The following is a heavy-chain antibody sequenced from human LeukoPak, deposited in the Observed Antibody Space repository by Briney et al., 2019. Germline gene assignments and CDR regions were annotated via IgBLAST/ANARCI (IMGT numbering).Heavy chain of an antibody. Sequence: PSETLSLTCTVSGGSISSSSYYWGWIRQPPGKGLEWIGSIYHSGSTYYNPSLKSRVTISVDTSKNQFSLKLSSVTAADTAVYYCARAATVVTPNFQHWGQGTLVTVSS. CDR2: IYHSGST. CDR3: ARAATVVTPNFQH. D-gene: IGHD4-23*01. J-gene: IGHJ1*01. V-gene: IGHV4-39*07. CDR1: GGSISSSSYY.